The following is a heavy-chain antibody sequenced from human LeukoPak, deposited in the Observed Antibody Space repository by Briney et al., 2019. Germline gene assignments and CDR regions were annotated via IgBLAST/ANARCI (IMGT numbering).Heavy chain of an antibody. J-gene: IGHJ6*02. CDR2: MNPNSGNT. CDR3: ARGITGTTWQYYYYYYGMDV. V-gene: IGHV1-8*01. Sequence: ASVKVSCKASGYTFTSYDINWVRQATGQGLEWMGWMNPNSGNTGYAQKFQGRVTMTRNTSISTAYMELSSLRSEDTAVYCCARGITGTTWQYYYYYYGMDVWGQGTTVTVSS. D-gene: IGHD1-7*01. CDR1: GYTFTSYD.